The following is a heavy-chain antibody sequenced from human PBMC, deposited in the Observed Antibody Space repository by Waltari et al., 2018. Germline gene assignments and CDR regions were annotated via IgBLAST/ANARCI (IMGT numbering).Heavy chain of an antibody. CDR1: GFTVSSNY. CDR2: IYSGGST. CDR3: ARDLGGSDYGMDV. J-gene: IGHJ6*02. V-gene: IGHV3-53*01. Sequence: EVQLVESGGGLIQPGGSLRLSCAASGFTVSSNYLSWVRQAPEKGLEWVSVIYSGGSTYYADSVKGRFTISRDNSKNTLYLQMNSLRAEDTAVYYCARDLGGSDYGMDVWGQGTTVTVSS. D-gene: IGHD3-10*01.